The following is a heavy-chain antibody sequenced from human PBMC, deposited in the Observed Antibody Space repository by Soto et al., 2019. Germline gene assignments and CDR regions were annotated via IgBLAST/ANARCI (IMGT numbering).Heavy chain of an antibody. V-gene: IGHV1-46*01. Sequence: ASVKVSCKASGYTFTSYYMHWLRQAPGQGLEWMGIINPSGGSTSYAQKFQGRVTMTRDTSTSTVYMELSSLRSEDTAVYYCAREETSYYGSGSYHGHYYYGMDVWGQGTTVTVSS. J-gene: IGHJ6*02. D-gene: IGHD3-10*01. CDR1: GYTFTSYY. CDR3: AREETSYYGSGSYHGHYYYGMDV. CDR2: INPSGGST.